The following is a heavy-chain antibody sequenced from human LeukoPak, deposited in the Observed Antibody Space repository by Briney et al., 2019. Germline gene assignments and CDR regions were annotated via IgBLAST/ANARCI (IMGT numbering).Heavy chain of an antibody. CDR3: ARDRCSSTSCYLDY. CDR2: ISAYNGNT. Sequence: RASVKVSCKASGYTFTSYGISWVRQAPGQGLEWMGWISAYNGNTNYAQKLQGRVTMTTDTSTSTAYMELRSLRSDDTAVYYCARDRCSSTSCYLDYWGQGTLVTVSS. V-gene: IGHV1-18*04. J-gene: IGHJ4*02. D-gene: IGHD2-2*01. CDR1: GYTFTSYG.